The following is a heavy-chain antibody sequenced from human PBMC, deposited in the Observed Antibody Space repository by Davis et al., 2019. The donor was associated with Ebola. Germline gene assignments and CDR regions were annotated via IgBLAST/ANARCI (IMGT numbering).Heavy chain of an antibody. J-gene: IGHJ4*02. Sequence: MPSETLSLTCAVSGGSISSGGYSWSWIRQPPGKGLEWIGYIYYSGSTYYNPSLKTRVTMSVDTSKNLFSLRVSSVTAADTAVYYCARLTLASVPDVVDHWGQGSLVIVSP. CDR1: GGSISSGGYS. D-gene: IGHD3-10*01. CDR3: ARLTLASVPDVVDH. CDR2: IYYSGST. V-gene: IGHV4-30-4*07.